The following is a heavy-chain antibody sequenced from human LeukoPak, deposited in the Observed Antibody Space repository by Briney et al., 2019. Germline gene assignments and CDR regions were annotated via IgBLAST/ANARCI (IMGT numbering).Heavy chain of an antibody. D-gene: IGHD3-9*01. J-gene: IGHJ6*03. CDR2: VYSRGNI. Sequence: SQTLSLTCTVSGGSITGGSFYWTWLRHPAGKGLEWFGHVYSRGNINYNPSLESRVAISLDRSRNQFSLEVTSMTAADTAVYYCARSSLRYYYYYYMDVWGKGTTVIVSS. CDR1: GGSITGGSFY. CDR3: ARSSLRYYYYYYMDV. V-gene: IGHV4-61*09.